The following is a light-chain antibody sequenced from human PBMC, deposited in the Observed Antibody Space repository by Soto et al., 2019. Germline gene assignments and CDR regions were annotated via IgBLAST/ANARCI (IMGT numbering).Light chain of an antibody. Sequence: DIQMTQSPTSLSASVGDRVTITCRASQGIRNFVAWYQQKPGKAPKLLIYAASTLQSGVPSRFSGSGSGTDSTLTTNSLQPEDVATYSCQKYSSVPVFGPGTKVEIK. J-gene: IGKJ3*01. CDR2: AAS. CDR3: QKYSSVPV. CDR1: QGIRNF. V-gene: IGKV1-27*01.